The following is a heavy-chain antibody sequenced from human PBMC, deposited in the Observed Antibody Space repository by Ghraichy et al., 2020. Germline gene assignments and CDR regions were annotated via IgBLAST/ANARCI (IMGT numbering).Heavy chain of an antibody. Sequence: SETLCLTCTVSGVSISSGGYYWSWHRQHPGKGLEWIGYIYYSGSTSYNPSLKSRVTISVDTSKNQFSLKMSSVTAADTAVYYYARRSGYSVDGMDVWGQGTTVTVSS. J-gene: IGHJ6*02. CDR2: IYYSGST. CDR3: ARRSGYSVDGMDV. D-gene: IGHD3-3*01. CDR1: GVSISSGGYY. V-gene: IGHV4-31*03.